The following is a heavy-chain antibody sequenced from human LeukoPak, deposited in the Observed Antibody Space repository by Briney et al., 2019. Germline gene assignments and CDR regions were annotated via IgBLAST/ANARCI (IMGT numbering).Heavy chain of an antibody. Sequence: SETLSLTCTVSGGSISSSSYYWGWIRQPPGKGLEWIGSIYYSGATLYNPSLKSRVTISGDTSRDHFSLKMSSVTAADTAVYYCARDRGRLLGCFDPWGQGTLVTVSS. CDR2: IYYSGAT. D-gene: IGHD1-26*01. V-gene: IGHV4-39*02. J-gene: IGHJ5*02. CDR3: ARDRGRLLGCFDP. CDR1: GGSISSSSYY.